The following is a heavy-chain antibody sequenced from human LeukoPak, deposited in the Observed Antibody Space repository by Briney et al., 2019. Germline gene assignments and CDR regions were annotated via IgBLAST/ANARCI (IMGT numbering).Heavy chain of an antibody. CDR2: IYTSGST. Sequence: SETLSLTCTVSGGSISSYYWTWIRQPAGKGLEWIGRIYTSGSTNYNPSLKSRVTMSVDTSKNQFSLKLSSVTAAGTAVYYCARGDTNMATDAFDIWGQGTMVTVSS. V-gene: IGHV4-4*07. CDR1: GGSISSYY. J-gene: IGHJ3*02. CDR3: ARGDTNMATDAFDI. D-gene: IGHD5-18*01.